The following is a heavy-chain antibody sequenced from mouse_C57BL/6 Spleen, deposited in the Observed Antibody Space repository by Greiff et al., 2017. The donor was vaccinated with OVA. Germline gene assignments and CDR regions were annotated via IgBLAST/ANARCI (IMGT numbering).Heavy chain of an antibody. V-gene: IGHV1-69*01. CDR3: ARRGNYGYYAMDY. J-gene: IGHJ4*01. CDR2: LDPSDSYT. D-gene: IGHD2-1*01. Sequence: VQLQQPGAELVMPGASVKLSCKASGYTFTSYWMHWVKQRPGPGLEWIGVLDPSDSYTNYNQQFKGKSTLTVDKSSSTAYMQLSSLKSEDSAVYYCARRGNYGYYAMDYWGQGTSVTVSS. CDR1: GYTFTSYW.